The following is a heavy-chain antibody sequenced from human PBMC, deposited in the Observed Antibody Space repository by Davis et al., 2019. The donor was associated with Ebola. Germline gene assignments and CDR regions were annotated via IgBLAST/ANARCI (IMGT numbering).Heavy chain of an antibody. CDR3: ARGWFRGGMDV. V-gene: IGHV6-1*01. CDR1: GDSVSGHSGA. J-gene: IGHJ6*04. Sequence: HSQTLSLTCAISGDSVSGHSGAWNWIRQSPSRGLEWLGRTYYTSKSYSDYAVSVKSRITINPHTAKNKFSLQLNSVTPKDTALYYCARGWFRGGMDVWGEGTTVTVSS. D-gene: IGHD3-10*01. CDR2: TYYTSKSYS.